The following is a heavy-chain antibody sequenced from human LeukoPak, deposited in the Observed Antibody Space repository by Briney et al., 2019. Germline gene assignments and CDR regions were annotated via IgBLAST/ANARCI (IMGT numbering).Heavy chain of an antibody. J-gene: IGHJ4*02. V-gene: IGHV4-34*01. CDR1: GGSFSGYY. Sequence: ASETLSLTCAVYGGSFSGYYWSWIRQPPGKGLEWIGEINHSGSTNYNPSLKSRVTISVDTSNKQFSLKLSSVTAADTAVYYCAIRGLAAAGDYLDYWGQGTLVTVSS. D-gene: IGHD6-13*01. CDR2: INHSGST. CDR3: AIRGLAAAGDYLDY.